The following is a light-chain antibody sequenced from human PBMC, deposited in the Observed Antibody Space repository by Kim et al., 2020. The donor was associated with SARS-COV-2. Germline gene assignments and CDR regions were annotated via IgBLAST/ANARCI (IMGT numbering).Light chain of an antibody. CDR3: QQYGSSHT. CDR1: QSVSSSY. J-gene: IGKJ4*01. Sequence: EIVLTQSPGTLSLSPGERATVSCRASQSVSSSYLAWYQQKPGQAPRLLIYGASSRATGIPDRFSGSGSGTDFTLTISRLEPEDFAVYYCQQYGSSHTFGGGTKVDIK. V-gene: IGKV3-20*01. CDR2: GAS.